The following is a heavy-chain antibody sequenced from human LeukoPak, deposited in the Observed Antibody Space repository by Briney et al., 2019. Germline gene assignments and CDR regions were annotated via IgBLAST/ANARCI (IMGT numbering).Heavy chain of an antibody. D-gene: IGHD6-19*01. CDR2: INPNSGGT. CDR3: ARDRYSSGWYG. CDR1: GYTFTGYY. Sequence: ASVKVSCKASGYTFTGYYMHWVRQAPGQGLEWMGRINPNSGGTNYAQKFQGRVTMTRDTSISTAYMELSRLRSDDTAVCYCARDRYSSGWYGWGQGTLVTVSS. J-gene: IGHJ4*02. V-gene: IGHV1-2*06.